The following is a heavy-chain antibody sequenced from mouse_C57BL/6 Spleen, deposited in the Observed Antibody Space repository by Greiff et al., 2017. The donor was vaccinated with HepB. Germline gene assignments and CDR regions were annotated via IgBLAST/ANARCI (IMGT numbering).Heavy chain of an antibody. CDR3: ARGVAHWYFDV. Sequence: QVQLQQSGAELARPGASVKMSCKASGYTFTSYTMHWVKQRPGQGLEWIGYINPSSGYTKYNQKFKDKATLTADKSSSTAYMQLSSLTSEDSAVYYCARGVAHWYFDVWGTGTTVTVSS. CDR2: INPSSGYT. V-gene: IGHV1-4*01. J-gene: IGHJ1*03. D-gene: IGHD1-1*02. CDR1: GYTFTSYT.